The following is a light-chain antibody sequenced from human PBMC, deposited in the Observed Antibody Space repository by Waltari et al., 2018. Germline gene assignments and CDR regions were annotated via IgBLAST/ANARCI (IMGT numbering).Light chain of an antibody. V-gene: IGKV3-20*01. CDR1: QSVGRS. CDR3: QHYVRLPAT. CDR2: GAS. Sequence: EIVLTQSPGTLSLSQGERATLSCRASQSVGRSLAWYQQIPGQAPRLLIYGASSRATGIPDRFSGSGSGTDFSLTISRPEPEDFAVYFCQHYVRLPATFGQGTKVAI. J-gene: IGKJ1*01.